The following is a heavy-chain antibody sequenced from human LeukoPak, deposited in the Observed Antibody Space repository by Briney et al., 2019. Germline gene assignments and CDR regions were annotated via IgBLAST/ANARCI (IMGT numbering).Heavy chain of an antibody. V-gene: IGHV3-74*01. CDR2: INSDGSST. CDR3: GLSMVRALSPDY. CDR1: GFTSSNYW. J-gene: IGHJ4*02. Sequence: GGSLRLSCTGSGFTSSNYWMHWVRQAPGKGLVWVSGINSDGSSTNYADTVKGRFTISRDNAKNTLYLQMDSLIDEDTAIYYCGLSMVRALSPDYWGQGTLVTVSS. D-gene: IGHD3-10*01.